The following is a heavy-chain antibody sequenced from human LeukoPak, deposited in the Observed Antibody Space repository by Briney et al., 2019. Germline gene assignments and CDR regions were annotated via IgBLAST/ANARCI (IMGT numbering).Heavy chain of an antibody. CDR1: GDSVSSNSAA. CDR2: TYYRSKWYN. J-gene: IGHJ3*02. D-gene: IGHD3-3*01. Sequence: SQTLSLTCAISGDSVSSNSAAWNWIRQSPSRGLEWLGRTYYRSKWYNDYAVSVKSRITINPDTSKNQFSLKLSSVTAADTAVYYCARDHPRITIFGVDRNGAFDIWGQGTMVTVSS. V-gene: IGHV6-1*01. CDR3: ARDHPRITIFGVDRNGAFDI.